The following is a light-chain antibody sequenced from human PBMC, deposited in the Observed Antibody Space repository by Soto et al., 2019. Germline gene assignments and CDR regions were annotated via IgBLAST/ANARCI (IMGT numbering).Light chain of an antibody. CDR3: QQYNSYSRT. CDR1: QNIRSR. Sequence: DFQMTQSPSTLSASVGDRVTITCRASQNIRSRLAWFQQKPGKAPKLLIYDASSLESGVPSRFSGSGSGTEFTLTIRSLQPDDFATYYCQQYNSYSRTFGQGTKVDIK. J-gene: IGKJ1*01. V-gene: IGKV1-5*01. CDR2: DAS.